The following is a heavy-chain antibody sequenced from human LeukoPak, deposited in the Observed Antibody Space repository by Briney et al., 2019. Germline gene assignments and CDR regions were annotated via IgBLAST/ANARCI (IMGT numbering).Heavy chain of an antibody. CDR3: ARDQGPVGSWLYFDY. V-gene: IGHV4-31*03. J-gene: IGHJ4*02. CDR1: GGSISSGGYY. CDR2: IYYSGST. Sequence: PSETLSLTCTVSGGSISSGGYYWSWIRQHPGKGLEWIGYIYYSGSTYYNPSLKSRVTISVDTSKNQFSLKLSSVTAADTAVYYCARDQGPVGSWLYFDYWGQGTLVTVSS. D-gene: IGHD5-12*01.